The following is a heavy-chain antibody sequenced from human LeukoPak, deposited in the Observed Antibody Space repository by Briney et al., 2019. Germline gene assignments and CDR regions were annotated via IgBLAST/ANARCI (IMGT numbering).Heavy chain of an antibody. CDR1: GFTFNSRW. J-gene: IGHJ6*02. CDR2: INPDGRTT. CDR3: AKDEAATHYYYYYGMDV. Sequence: GGSLRLSCATSGFTFNSRWMHWVRQAPGKGLVWVSRINPDGRTTGYADSVKGRFTISRDNSKNTLYLQMNSLRAEDTAVYYCAKDEAATHYYYYYGMDVWGQGTTVTVSS. D-gene: IGHD2-15*01. V-gene: IGHV3-74*01.